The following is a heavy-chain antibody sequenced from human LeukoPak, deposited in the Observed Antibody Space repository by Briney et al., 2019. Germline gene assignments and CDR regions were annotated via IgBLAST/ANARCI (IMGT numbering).Heavy chain of an antibody. CDR2: INHSGST. CDR3: AREGRTYYDFWSGYYTGLDY. CDR1: GGSFSGYY. V-gene: IGHV4-34*01. J-gene: IGHJ4*02. Sequence: PSETLSLTCAVYGGSFSGYYWSWIRQPPGKGLEWIGEINHSGSTNYNPSLKSRVTISVDTSTNQFSLKLSSVTAADTAVYYCAREGRTYYDFWSGYYTGLDYWGQGTLVTVSS. D-gene: IGHD3-3*01.